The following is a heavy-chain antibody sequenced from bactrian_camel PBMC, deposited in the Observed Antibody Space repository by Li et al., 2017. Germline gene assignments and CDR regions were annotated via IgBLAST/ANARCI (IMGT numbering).Heavy chain of an antibody. J-gene: IGHJ6*01. CDR2: VDSDAST. Sequence: HVQLVESGGGLVQPGGSLRLSCAASGYSLYRRSSMGWFRQAPGKEREGVAAVDSDASTRYADSAKGRFTISRDTAKNMVYLHMTSLKPEDTGVYYCVRDYKSGDYRDDFGYWGQGTQVTVS. CDR1: GYSLYRRSS. D-gene: IGHD4*01. CDR3: VRDYKSGDYRDDFGY. V-gene: IGHV3S53*01.